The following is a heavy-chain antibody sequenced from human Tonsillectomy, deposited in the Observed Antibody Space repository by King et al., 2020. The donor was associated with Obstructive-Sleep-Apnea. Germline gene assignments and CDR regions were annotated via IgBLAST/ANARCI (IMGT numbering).Heavy chain of an antibody. J-gene: IGHJ4*02. Sequence: VQLVESGGGVVQPGRSLRLSCAVSGFTFSNYAMHWVRQAPGKGLEWVALISFDGSSKNYADSVKGRFTISRDNSRTTLTLQMNSLRAEDTAVYYCAGDPSNCGGDCYSVVDYWGQGSLVTVSS. D-gene: IGHD2-21*02. CDR3: AGDPSNCGGDCYSVVDY. V-gene: IGHV3-30*04. CDR2: ISFDGSSK. CDR1: GFTFSNYA.